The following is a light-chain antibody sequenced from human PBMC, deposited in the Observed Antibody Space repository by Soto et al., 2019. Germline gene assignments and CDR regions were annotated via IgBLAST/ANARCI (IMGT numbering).Light chain of an antibody. CDR2: RAS. CDR1: QRVSSY. V-gene: IGKV3-15*01. Sequence: EIVMTQSPATLSVSPGGRATLSCRASQRVSSYLAWYQQRPGQPPRLLIYRASTRATGIPARFSGSGSGTEFSLTISSLQSEDFAVYYCQQYSTWPPRYTFGQGTKLEI. J-gene: IGKJ2*01. CDR3: QQYSTWPPRYT.